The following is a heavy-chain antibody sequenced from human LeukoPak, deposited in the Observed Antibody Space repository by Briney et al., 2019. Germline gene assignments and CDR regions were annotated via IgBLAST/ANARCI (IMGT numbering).Heavy chain of an antibody. CDR2: IHYTGGT. D-gene: IGHD2-2*01. J-gene: IGHJ4*02. CDR3: ARVDDFNALEY. CDR1: GGSISPYY. Sequence: SETLSLTCTVSGGSISPYYWSWIRQVPGKGLEWIGYIHYTGGTNYNPSLKSRITISVDTSKNQFSLKLSSVTAADTALYYCARVDDFNALEYWGRGTLVTVSS. V-gene: IGHV4-59*01.